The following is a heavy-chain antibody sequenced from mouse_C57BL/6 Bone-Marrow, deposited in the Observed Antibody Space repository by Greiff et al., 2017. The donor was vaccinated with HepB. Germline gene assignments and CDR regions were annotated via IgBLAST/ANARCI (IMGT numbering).Heavy chain of an antibody. CDR2: IHPNSGST. CDR1: GYTFTSYW. V-gene: IGHV1-64*01. Sequence: QVQLQQPGAELVKPGASVKLSCKASGYTFTSYWMHWVKQRPGQGLEWIGMIHPNSGSTNYNEKFKSKATLTVDKSSSTAYMQLSSLTSEDSAVYYCARSPVLLSYYVDYWGQGTTLTVSS. CDR3: ARSPVLLSYYVDY. D-gene: IGHD2-1*01. J-gene: IGHJ2*01.